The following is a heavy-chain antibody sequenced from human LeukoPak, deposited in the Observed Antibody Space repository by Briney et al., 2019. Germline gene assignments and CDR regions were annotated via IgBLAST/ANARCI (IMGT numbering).Heavy chain of an antibody. J-gene: IGHJ3*02. CDR3: AKGPVVTFDI. Sequence: GGSLRLSCAASGFPFSSYAMSWVRQAPGKGLEWVSSIFPSGGEIHYADSVRGRFTISRDNSKCILSLQMNSLRAEDTAIYYCAKGPVVTFDIWGQGTMVTVSS. V-gene: IGHV3-23*01. CDR2: IFPSGGEI. D-gene: IGHD2-15*01. CDR1: GFPFSSYA.